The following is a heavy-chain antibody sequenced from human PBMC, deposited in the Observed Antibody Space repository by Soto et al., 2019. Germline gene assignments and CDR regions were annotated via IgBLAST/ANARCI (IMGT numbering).Heavy chain of an antibody. CDR1: GYSISSGYY. Sequence: SETLSLTCAVSGYSISSGYYWGWIRQPPGKGLEWIGSIYYSGSTNYNPSLKSRVTISVDTSKNQFSLKLSSVTAADTAVYYCARTYCSGGSCHFDYWGQGTLVTVS. V-gene: IGHV4-38-2*01. J-gene: IGHJ4*02. CDR2: IYYSGST. CDR3: ARTYCSGGSCHFDY. D-gene: IGHD2-15*01.